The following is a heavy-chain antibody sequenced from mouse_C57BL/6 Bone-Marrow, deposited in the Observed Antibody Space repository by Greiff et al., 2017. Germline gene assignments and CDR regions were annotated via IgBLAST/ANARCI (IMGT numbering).Heavy chain of an antibody. J-gene: IGHJ1*03. D-gene: IGHD1-1*01. CDR2: ISTYYGDA. V-gene: IGHV1-67*01. Sequence: QVQLQQSGPELVRPGVSVKISCKGSGYTFTDYAMHWVKQSHAKSLEWIGVISTYYGDASYNQKFKDKATMTVDKSSSTAYMELARLTSEDSAVYYCSSDGVRTVVAPRWFFDVWGTGTTVTVSS. CDR3: SSDGVRTVVAPRWFFDV. CDR1: GYTFTDYA.